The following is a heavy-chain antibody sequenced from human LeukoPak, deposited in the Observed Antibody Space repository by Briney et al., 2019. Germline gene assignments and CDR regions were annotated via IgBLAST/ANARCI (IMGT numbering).Heavy chain of an antibody. J-gene: IGHJ4*02. D-gene: IGHD3-9*01. CDR1: GYTFTSYG. CDR2: INPSGGST. V-gene: IGHV1-46*01. Sequence: ASVKVSCKASGYTFTSYGISWVRQAPGQGLEWMGIINPSGGSTSYAQKFQGRVTMTRDTSTSTVYMELSSLRSEDTAVYYCARDAVGLLGDDILGYWGQGTLVTVSS. CDR3: ARDAVGLLGDDILGY.